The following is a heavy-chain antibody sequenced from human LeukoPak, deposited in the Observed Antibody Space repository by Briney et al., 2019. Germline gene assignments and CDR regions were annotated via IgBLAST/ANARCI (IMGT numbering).Heavy chain of an antibody. D-gene: IGHD3-22*01. Sequence: GGSLRLSCAASGFAFNSYDMTWVRRAPGKGLEWVSLITTDTYYADSVRGRFTISRDNSKNTLYLQMNSLRADDTAVYYCAKAGSGHYYDYWGQGTLVTVSS. CDR2: ITTDT. V-gene: IGHV3-23*01. CDR1: GFAFNSYD. CDR3: AKAGSGHYYDY. J-gene: IGHJ4*02.